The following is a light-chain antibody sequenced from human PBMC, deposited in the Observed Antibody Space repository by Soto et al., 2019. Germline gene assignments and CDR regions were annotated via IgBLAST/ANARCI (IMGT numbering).Light chain of an antibody. CDR2: GAS. CDR1: QSVSSN. J-gene: IGKJ1*01. CDR3: QQYGSSRT. Sequence: EIVITQSPATLSVSPGDRATLSCRASQSVSSNLAWYQQKPGQAPRLLIYGASTTATGIPARLSGSWSGTYFTLTISRLEPEEFAVYYCQQYGSSRTFGQGTKVDIK. V-gene: IGKV3-15*01.